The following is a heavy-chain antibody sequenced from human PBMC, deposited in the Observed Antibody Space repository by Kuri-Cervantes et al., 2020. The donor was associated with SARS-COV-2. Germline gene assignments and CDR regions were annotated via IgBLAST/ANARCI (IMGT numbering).Heavy chain of an antibody. D-gene: IGHD2-15*01. CDR3: ARGGGRGGYNWFDP. Sequence: KVSCKGSGYSFTSYWISWVRRMPGKGLEWMGIIYPGDSDTRYSTYFQGKVTISADKSISTAYLQWSSLKASDTAMYYWARGGGRGGYNWFDPWGQGTLVTVSS. CDR2: IYPGDSDT. V-gene: IGHV5-51*01. J-gene: IGHJ5*02. CDR1: GYSFTSYW.